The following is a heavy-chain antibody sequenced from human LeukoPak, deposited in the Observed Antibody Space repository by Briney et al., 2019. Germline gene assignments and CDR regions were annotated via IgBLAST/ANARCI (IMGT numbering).Heavy chain of an antibody. CDR2: ITFSSSII. CDR1: GFTFSSYS. CDR3: ARDRLHYGEYEKTFDY. D-gene: IGHD4-17*01. Sequence: RAGGSLRLSCAASGFTFSSYSMNWVRQAPGKGLEWVSYITFSSSIIYYADSVKGRFTISRDNAKNSLYLQMNSLRAEGTAVYYCARDRLHYGEYEKTFDYWGQGTLVSVSS. V-gene: IGHV3-48*01. J-gene: IGHJ4*02.